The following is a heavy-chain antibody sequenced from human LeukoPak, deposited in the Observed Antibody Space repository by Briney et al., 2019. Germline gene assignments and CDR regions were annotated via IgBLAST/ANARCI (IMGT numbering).Heavy chain of an antibody. V-gene: IGHV1-18*01. CDR3: ARSDELGAFDI. Sequence: ASVKVSCKASGGTFSSYAISWVRQAPGQGLEWMGWISAYNGNTNYAQKLQGRVTMTTDTSTSTAYMELRSLRSDDTAVYYCARSDELGAFDIWGQGTMVTVSS. J-gene: IGHJ3*02. CDR1: GGTFSSYA. CDR2: ISAYNGNT. D-gene: IGHD1-7*01.